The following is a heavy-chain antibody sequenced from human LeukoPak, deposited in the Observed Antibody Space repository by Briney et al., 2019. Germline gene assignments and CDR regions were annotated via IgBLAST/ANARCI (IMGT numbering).Heavy chain of an antibody. J-gene: IGHJ4*02. D-gene: IGHD6-13*01. CDR3: AKVYRQLPGRGYFDY. V-gene: IGHV3-23*01. CDR2: ISGTGYTT. CDR1: GFTFSSNV. Sequence: GGSLRLSCADSGFTFSSNVMSWVRQAPGKGLEWVSAISGTGYTTYYADSVKGRFTISRDNSKNRLFLQMNRLRAEDTAVYYCAKVYRQLPGRGYFDYWGQGTLVTVSS.